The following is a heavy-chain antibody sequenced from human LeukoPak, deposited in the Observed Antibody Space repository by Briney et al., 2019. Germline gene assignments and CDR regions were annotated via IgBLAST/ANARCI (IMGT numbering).Heavy chain of an antibody. CDR1: GYTFTSND. J-gene: IGHJ4*02. D-gene: IGHD6-13*01. CDR3: VRGRKRYVGIAAADFDY. Sequence: ASVKVSCKASGYTFTSNDINWVRQATGQGLEWMGWMNPNSGNTGYAQKFQDRVTMTRNISISTAYMELSSLRSEDTAVYYCVRGRKRYVGIAAADFDYWGQGIQVTVSS. V-gene: IGHV1-8*01. CDR2: MNPNSGNT.